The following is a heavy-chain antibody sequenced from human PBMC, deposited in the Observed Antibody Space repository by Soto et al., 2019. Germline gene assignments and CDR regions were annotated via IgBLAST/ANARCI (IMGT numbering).Heavy chain of an antibody. J-gene: IGHJ4*02. CDR3: ASVLSGYRYGPGEVY. CDR1: GGSITTTNYY. Sequence: SETLSLTCTVSGGSITTTNYYWSWIRQSPGEGLEWIGYIVYSGRVFYNPSFMSRVTLSLESSKNQFSLHLSSVTAADTAVYFCASVLSGYRYGPGEVYWGQGILVTVSS. CDR2: IVYSGRV. D-gene: IGHD5-18*01. V-gene: IGHV4-30-4*01.